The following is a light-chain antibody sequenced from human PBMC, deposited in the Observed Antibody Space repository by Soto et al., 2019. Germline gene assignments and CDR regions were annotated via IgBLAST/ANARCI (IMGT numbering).Light chain of an antibody. V-gene: IGKV1-39*01. CDR1: QSISTY. CDR3: QQSYSTPYT. J-gene: IGKJ2*01. Sequence: DIQVTQSPSSLSASVGDRVTISCRASQSISTYLNWYQHKPGKAPKLLIHAASSLRSGVPSRFSGSGSGTDFTLTISSLQPEDFATYYCQQSYSTPYTFGQGPKVDIK. CDR2: AAS.